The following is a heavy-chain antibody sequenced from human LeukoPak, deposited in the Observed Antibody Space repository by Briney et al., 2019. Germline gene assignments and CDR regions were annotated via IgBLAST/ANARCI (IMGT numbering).Heavy chain of an antibody. V-gene: IGHV4-34*01. D-gene: IGHD6-13*01. CDR2: INHSGST. J-gene: IGHJ5*02. Sequence: SETLSLTCAVYGGSCSGYYWSWIRQPPGKGLEWIGEINHSGSTNYNPSLKSRVTISVDTSKNQFSLKLSSVTAADTAVYYCASGRGIAAAGKVSGWFDPWGQGTLVTVSS. CDR3: ASGRGIAAAGKVSGWFDP. CDR1: GGSCSGYY.